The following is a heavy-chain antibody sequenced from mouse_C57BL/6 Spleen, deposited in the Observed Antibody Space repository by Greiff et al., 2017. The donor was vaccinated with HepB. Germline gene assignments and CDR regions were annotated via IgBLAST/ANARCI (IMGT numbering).Heavy chain of an antibody. CDR1: GFTFTDYY. D-gene: IGHD4-1*01. CDR3: STGTWAMDY. J-gene: IGHJ4*01. V-gene: IGHV7-3*01. CDR2: IRNKANGYTT. Sequence: DVQLVESGGGLVQPGGSLSLSCAASGFTFTDYYMSWVRQPPGKALEWLGFIRNKANGYTTEYSASVKSRFTISRDNSKSILYLQMNALRAEDSATYYCSTGTWAMDYWGQGTSVTVSS.